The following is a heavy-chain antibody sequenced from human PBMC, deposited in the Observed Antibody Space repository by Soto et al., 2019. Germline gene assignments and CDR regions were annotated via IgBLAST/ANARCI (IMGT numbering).Heavy chain of an antibody. CDR2: ISYDGSNK. D-gene: IGHD5-18*01. V-gene: IGHV3-30*18. CDR3: AKGLDTATQV. Sequence: GGSLRLSCAACGLIFNSYGFHWVRQAPGKGLEWVAVISYDGSNKYYADSVKGRFTISRDNSKNTLYLQMNSLRAEDTAVYYCAKGLDTATQVWGQGTLVTVSS. CDR1: GLIFNSYG. J-gene: IGHJ4*02.